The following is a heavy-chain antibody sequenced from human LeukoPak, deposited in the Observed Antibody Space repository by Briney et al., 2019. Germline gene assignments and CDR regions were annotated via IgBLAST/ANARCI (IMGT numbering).Heavy chain of an antibody. V-gene: IGHV3-7*03. Sequence: GGSLRLSCEASGFTFSSYWMSWVRQAPGKGLEWVANIKTDGREKYYVDSVKGRFTISRDNAKNSLYLQMNSLRAEDTAVYYCARDYTGYFPWGQGTLVIVSS. CDR1: GFTFSSYW. D-gene: IGHD3-9*01. CDR2: IKTDGREK. J-gene: IGHJ5*02. CDR3: ARDYTGYFP.